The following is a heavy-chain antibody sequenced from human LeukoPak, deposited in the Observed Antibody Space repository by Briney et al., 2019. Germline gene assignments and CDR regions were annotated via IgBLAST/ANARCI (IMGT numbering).Heavy chain of an antibody. CDR1: GFTFSSYE. D-gene: IGHD6-19*01. V-gene: IGHV3-48*03. J-gene: IGHJ5*01. CDR2: ISSSGSTI. CDR3: ARDGSGWYDF. Sequence: GGSLRLSCAASGFTFSSYEMNWVRQAPGKGLEWVSYISSSGSTIYYADSVKGRFTISRDNAKNSLYLQMNSLRAEDTGVYYCARDGSGWYDFWGQGTLVTVPS.